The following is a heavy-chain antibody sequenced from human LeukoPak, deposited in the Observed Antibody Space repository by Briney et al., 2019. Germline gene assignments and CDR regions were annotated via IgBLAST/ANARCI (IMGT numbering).Heavy chain of an antibody. J-gene: IGHJ4*02. V-gene: IGHV3-30*04. CDR1: GFTFSSYA. D-gene: IGHD3-9*01. CDR2: ISYDGSNK. CDR3: AATYYDILTGYFNYFDY. Sequence: PGGSLRLSCAASGFTFSSYAMHWVRQAPGKGLEWVAVISYDGSNKYYADSVKGRFTISRDNSKNTLYLQMNSLRAEDTAVYYCAATYYDILTGYFNYFDYWGQGTLVTVSS.